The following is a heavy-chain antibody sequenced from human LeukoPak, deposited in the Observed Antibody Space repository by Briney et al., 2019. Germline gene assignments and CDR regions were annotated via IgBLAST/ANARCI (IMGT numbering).Heavy chain of an antibody. CDR2: VDPEDGET. J-gene: IGHJ4*02. V-gene: IGHV1-69-2*01. Sequence: ATVKISCKVSGYTFTDYYMHWVQQAPGKGLEWMGLVDPEDGETIYAEKFQGRVTITADTSTDRAYMELGSPRSEDTAVYYCARVPDIVVVPAANDWGQGTLVTVSS. D-gene: IGHD2-2*01. CDR1: GYTFTDYY. CDR3: ARVPDIVVVPAAND.